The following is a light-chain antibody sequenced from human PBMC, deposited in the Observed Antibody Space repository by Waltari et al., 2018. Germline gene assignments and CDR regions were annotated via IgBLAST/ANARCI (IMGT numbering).Light chain of an antibody. Sequence: EVVLTQSPGTLSLSPGERATLSCRASQSVTTNQLAWYQQKLGQAPRLLIYGATSRATGIPDRFSGSGSGTDFTLTISRLEPEDFAVYYCQQYDTTRTFGPGT. CDR3: QQYDTTRT. CDR2: GAT. J-gene: IGKJ1*01. V-gene: IGKV3-20*01. CDR1: QSVTTNQ.